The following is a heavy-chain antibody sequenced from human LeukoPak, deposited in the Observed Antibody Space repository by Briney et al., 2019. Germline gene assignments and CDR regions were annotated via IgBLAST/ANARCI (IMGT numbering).Heavy chain of an antibody. V-gene: IGHV1-58*02. CDR3: AAVVSHCSGGSCRPDWFDP. J-gene: IGHJ5*02. CDR2: IVVGSGNT. Sequence: SVKVSCKASGFTFTSSAMQWVRQVRVQRLEWIEWIVVGSGNTNYAQKFQERVTITRDMSTSTAYMELSSLRSEDTAVYYCAAVVSHCSGGSCRPDWFDPWGQGTLVTVSS. D-gene: IGHD2-15*01. CDR1: GFTFTSSA.